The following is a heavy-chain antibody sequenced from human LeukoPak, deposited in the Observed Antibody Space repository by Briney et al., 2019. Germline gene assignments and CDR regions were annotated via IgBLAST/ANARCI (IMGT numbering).Heavy chain of an antibody. D-gene: IGHD2/OR15-2a*01. V-gene: IGHV3-74*01. Sequence: GGSLRLSCAASGFTLSSYWVHWVRQAPGKGLVWVSRINSDGTTTTYADSVKGRFTISRDNAKNSLYLQMNSLRAEDTAVYYCAREGPRGNSQFDYWGQGTLVTVSS. J-gene: IGHJ4*02. CDR1: GFTLSSYW. CDR2: INSDGTTT. CDR3: AREGPRGNSQFDY.